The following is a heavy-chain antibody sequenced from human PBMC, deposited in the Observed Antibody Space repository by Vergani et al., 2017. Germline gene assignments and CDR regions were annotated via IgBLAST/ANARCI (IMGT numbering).Heavy chain of an antibody. CDR1: GGSISSYY. J-gene: IGHJ4*02. D-gene: IGHD3-16*01. V-gene: IGHV4-59*01. CDR2: IYYSGST. Sequence: QVQLQESGPGLVKPSQTLSLTCTVSGGSISSYYWSWIRQPPGKGLEWIGYIYYSGSTNYNPSLKSRVTISVDTSKNQFSLKLSSVTAADTAVYYCARAPLGDYDGFDYWGQGTLVTVSS. CDR3: ARAPLGDYDGFDY.